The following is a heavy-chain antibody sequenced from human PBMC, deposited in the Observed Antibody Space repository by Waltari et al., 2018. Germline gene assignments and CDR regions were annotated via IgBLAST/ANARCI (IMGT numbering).Heavy chain of an antibody. Sequence: EVQLLESGGGLVQPGGSLRLSCAASGFTFSSYAMSWVRQAPGKGLEWVSVIYSGGSTYYADSVKGRFTISRDNSKNTLYLQMNSLRAEDTAMYYCAKDRELRPKFDAFDIWGQGTMVIVSS. J-gene: IGHJ3*02. CDR1: GFTFSSYA. D-gene: IGHD1-26*01. CDR3: AKDRELRPKFDAFDI. V-gene: IGHV3-23*03. CDR2: IYSGGST.